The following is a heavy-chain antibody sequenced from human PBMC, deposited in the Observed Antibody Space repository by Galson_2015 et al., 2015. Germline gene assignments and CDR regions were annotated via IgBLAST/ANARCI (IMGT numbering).Heavy chain of an antibody. Sequence: SLRLSCAASGFTFSSYGMHWVRQAPGKGLEWVAVIWYDGSNKYYADSVKGRFTISRDNSKNTLYLQMNSLRAEDTAVYYCARGPTRYDILTGEEEDEYYFDYWGQGTLVTVSS. J-gene: IGHJ4*02. CDR3: ARGPTRYDILTGEEEDEYYFDY. V-gene: IGHV3-33*01. D-gene: IGHD3-9*01. CDR2: IWYDGSNK. CDR1: GFTFSSYG.